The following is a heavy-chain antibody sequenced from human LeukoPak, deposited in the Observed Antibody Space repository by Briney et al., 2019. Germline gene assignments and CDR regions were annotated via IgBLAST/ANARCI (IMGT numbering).Heavy chain of an antibody. V-gene: IGHV4-59*01. CDR1: GGSISSYY. J-gene: IGHJ4*02. CDR3: ARDLGYYDSSGYPLGY. CDR2: IYYSGST. Sequence: SETLSLTCTVSGGSISSYYWSWIRQPPGKGLEWIGYIYYSGSTNYNPSLESRVTISVDTSKNQFSLKLSSVTAADTAVYYCARDLGYYDSSGYPLGYWGQGTLVTVSS. D-gene: IGHD3-22*01.